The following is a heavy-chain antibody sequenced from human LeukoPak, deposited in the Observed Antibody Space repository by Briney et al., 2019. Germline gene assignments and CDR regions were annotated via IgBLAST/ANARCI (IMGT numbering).Heavy chain of an antibody. CDR3: ARDPGSSAFDP. J-gene: IGHJ5*02. Sequence: GGSLRLSCAASGFNFTAFWMSWVRQTPGKGLEFVANINSGSSEKDYVDSVKGRFTISRDNAKKSLFLELNSLRAEDTAVFDCARDPGSSAFDPWGQGSLGTVST. D-gene: IGHD2/OR15-2a*01. V-gene: IGHV3-7*01. CDR2: INSGSSEK. CDR1: GFNFTAFW.